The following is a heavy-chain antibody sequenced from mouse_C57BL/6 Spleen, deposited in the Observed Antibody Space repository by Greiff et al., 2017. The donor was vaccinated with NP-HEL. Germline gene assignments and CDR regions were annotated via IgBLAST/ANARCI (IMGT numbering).Heavy chain of an antibody. CDR1: GYTFTSYW. Sequence: VQLQQPGAELVKPGASVKLSCKASGYTFTSYWMHWVKQRPGQGLEWIGMIHPNSGSTNYNEKFKSKATLTVDKSSSTAYMQLSSLTSEDSAVYYCARRDDYGSSPFDYWGQGTTLTVSS. CDR3: ARRDDYGSSPFDY. V-gene: IGHV1-64*01. D-gene: IGHD1-1*01. CDR2: IHPNSGST. J-gene: IGHJ2*01.